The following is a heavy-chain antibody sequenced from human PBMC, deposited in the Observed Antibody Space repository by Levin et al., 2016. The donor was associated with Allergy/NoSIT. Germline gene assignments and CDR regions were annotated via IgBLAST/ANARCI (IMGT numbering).Heavy chain of an antibody. D-gene: IGHD3-22*01. CDR2: INPSAGST. J-gene: IGHJ4*02. CDR1: GYTFTSHN. V-gene: IGHV1-46*01. CDR3: ARGVRDSIGSYFD. Sequence: ASVKVSCKASGYTFTSHNMHWVRQAPGQGLEWMGIINPSAGSTTNAQKFQGRVTMTRDTSTSTVYMELSSLRSEDTAVYYCARGVRDSIGSYFDWGQGTLVTVSS.